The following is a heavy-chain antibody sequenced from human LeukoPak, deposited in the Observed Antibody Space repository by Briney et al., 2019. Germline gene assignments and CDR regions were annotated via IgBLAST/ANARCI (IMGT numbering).Heavy chain of an antibody. CDR3: ARQGPMIDVTFDY. D-gene: IGHD3-16*01. Sequence: SETLSLTCTVSGGSISSYYWSWIRQPPGKGLEWIGYIYYSGSTNYNPSLKSRVTISVDTSKNQFSLKLSSVTAADTAVYYCARQGPMIDVTFDYWGQGTLVTVSS. J-gene: IGHJ4*02. CDR1: GGSISSYY. V-gene: IGHV4-59*01. CDR2: IYYSGST.